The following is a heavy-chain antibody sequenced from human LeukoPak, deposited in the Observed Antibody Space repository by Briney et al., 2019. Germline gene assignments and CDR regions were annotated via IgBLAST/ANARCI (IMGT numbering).Heavy chain of an antibody. Sequence: PSQTLSLTCAVSGGSISSGGYSWSWIRQPPGKGLEWIGYIYHSESTYYNPSLKSRVTITVARTKNHFTLKLTSLIAADTAVYYCARADTAGHCDLWGRGTLVTVSS. CDR1: GGSISSGGYS. D-gene: IGHD5-18*01. CDR3: ARADTAGHCDL. V-gene: IGHV4-30-2*01. J-gene: IGHJ2*01. CDR2: IYHSEST.